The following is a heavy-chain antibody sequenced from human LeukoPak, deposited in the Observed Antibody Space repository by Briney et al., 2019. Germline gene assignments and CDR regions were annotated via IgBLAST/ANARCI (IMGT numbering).Heavy chain of an antibody. J-gene: IGHJ4*02. D-gene: IGHD3-10*01. CDR3: ARDSAALWFGESVFND. CDR2: ISVYNGNT. Sequence: GASVKVSCKASGYTFTGFYIHWVRQAPGQGLEWMGWISVYNGNTNYAQKFQGRVTMTTDTSTSTAYMELRSLRSDDTAVYYCARDSAALWFGESVFNDWGQGTLVTVSS. V-gene: IGHV1-18*04. CDR1: GYTFTGFY.